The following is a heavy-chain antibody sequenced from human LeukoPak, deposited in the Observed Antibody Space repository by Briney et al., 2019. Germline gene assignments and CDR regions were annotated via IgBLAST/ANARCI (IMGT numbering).Heavy chain of an antibody. D-gene: IGHD3-10*01. CDR1: GYSLGSYW. J-gene: IGHJ4*02. CDR3: ARSVSYGSGSYSLY. Sequence: GVSLKISCKASGYSLGSYWISWVRRMPGKGLEYMGRIDPSDSYTNFSPSFQGHVTISADKSISTAYLQWSSLKASDTAMYYCARSVSYGSGSYSLYWGQGTLVTVSS. V-gene: IGHV5-10-1*01. CDR2: IDPSDSYT.